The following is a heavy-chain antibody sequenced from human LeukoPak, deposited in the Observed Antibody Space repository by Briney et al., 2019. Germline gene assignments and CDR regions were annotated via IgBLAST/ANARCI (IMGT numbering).Heavy chain of an antibody. CDR1: GGSFSGYY. V-gene: IGHV4-34*01. CDR3: ARHLVSIAVAGTNWFDP. J-gene: IGHJ5*02. D-gene: IGHD6-19*01. Sequence: SETLSLTCAVYGGSFSGYYWSWIRQPPGKGLEWIGEINHSGSTNYNPSLKSRVTISVDTSKNQFSLKLSSVTAADTAVYYCARHLVSIAVAGTNWFDPCGQGTLVTVSS. CDR2: INHSGST.